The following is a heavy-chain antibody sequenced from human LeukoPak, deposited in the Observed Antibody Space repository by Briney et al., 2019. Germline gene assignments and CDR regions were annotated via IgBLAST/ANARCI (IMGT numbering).Heavy chain of an antibody. D-gene: IGHD3-22*01. V-gene: IGHV4-59*01. CDR2: IYYSGST. Sequence: SETMSLTCTVSGGAISSYYWSWIRQPPGKGLEWIGYIYYSGSTNYNPSLKSRVTISVDTSKNQFSLKLSSVTAADTAVYYCASGDYYDSSGYYAHWGQGTLATVSS. CDR3: ASGDYYDSSGYYAH. J-gene: IGHJ4*02. CDR1: GGAISSYY.